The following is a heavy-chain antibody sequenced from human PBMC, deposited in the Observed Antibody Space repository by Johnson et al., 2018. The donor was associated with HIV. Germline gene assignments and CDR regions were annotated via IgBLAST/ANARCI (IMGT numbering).Heavy chain of an antibody. CDR3: ARDFSLVGGWSPFDI. Sequence: VQLVESGGGLVQPGGSLRLSCAASGFTFSSYAMSWVRQAPGKGLEWVSVVYSGGTTHYADSVKGRSTISRDNSKNTLYLQMNSLRAEDTAVYYCARDFSLVGGWSPFDIWGQGTKVTVSS. J-gene: IGHJ3*02. D-gene: IGHD6-19*01. CDR1: GFTFSSYA. CDR2: VYSGGTT. V-gene: IGHV3-66*02.